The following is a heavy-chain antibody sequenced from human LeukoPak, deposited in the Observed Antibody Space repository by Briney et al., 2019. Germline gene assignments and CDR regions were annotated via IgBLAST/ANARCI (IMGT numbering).Heavy chain of an antibody. Sequence: SVKVSCKASGGTFSSYAISWVRQAPGQGLEWMGGIIPIFGTANYAQKFQGRVTITADESTSTAYMELSSLRSEDTAVYYCAREGDSSGYRIDYWGQGTLVTVSS. CDR1: GGTFSSYA. CDR2: IIPIFGTA. D-gene: IGHD3-22*01. J-gene: IGHJ4*02. V-gene: IGHV1-69*13. CDR3: AREGDSSGYRIDY.